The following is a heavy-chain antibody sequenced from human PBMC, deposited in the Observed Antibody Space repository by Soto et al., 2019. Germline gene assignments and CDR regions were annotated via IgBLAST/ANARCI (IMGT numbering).Heavy chain of an antibody. J-gene: IGHJ6*02. D-gene: IGHD6-13*01. CDR2: IDWDDDK. V-gene: IGHV2-70*01. Sequence: SGPKLVNPTQTLTLTCTFSGFSLSTSGMCVSWIRQPPGKALEWLALIDWDDDKYYSTSLKTRLTISKDTSKNQVVLTMTNMDPVDTATYYCARIPTGSSWYDYYYGMDVWGQGTTVTVSS. CDR1: GFSLSTSGMC. CDR3: ARIPTGSSWYDYYYGMDV.